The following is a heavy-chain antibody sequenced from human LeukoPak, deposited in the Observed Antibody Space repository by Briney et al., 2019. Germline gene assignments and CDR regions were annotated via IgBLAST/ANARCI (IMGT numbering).Heavy chain of an antibody. Sequence: ASVKVSCKASGYTFTGYYMHWVRQAPGQGLEWMGWINTNTGNPTYAQGFTGRFVFSLDTSVSTAYLQISSLKAEDTAVYYCARDLGTATGENWFDPWGQGTLVTVSS. CDR1: GYTFTGYY. J-gene: IGHJ5*02. D-gene: IGHD2-21*02. CDR3: ARDLGTATGENWFDP. CDR2: INTNTGNP. V-gene: IGHV7-4-1*02.